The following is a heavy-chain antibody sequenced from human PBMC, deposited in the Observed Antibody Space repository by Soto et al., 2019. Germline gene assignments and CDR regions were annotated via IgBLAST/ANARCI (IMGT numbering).Heavy chain of an antibody. V-gene: IGHV4-30-2*01. CDR3: ARVPDV. CDR2: IYHSGST. J-gene: IGHJ6*02. Sequence: QLQLQESGSGLVKPSQTLSLTCAVSGGSISSGGYSWGWIRQPPGKCLEWIGYIYHSGSTYYHPSRKSRVTIAVDRSKNQFSLKLSSVTDADTAVYYCARVPDVWGQGTTVTVSS. CDR1: GGSISSGGYS.